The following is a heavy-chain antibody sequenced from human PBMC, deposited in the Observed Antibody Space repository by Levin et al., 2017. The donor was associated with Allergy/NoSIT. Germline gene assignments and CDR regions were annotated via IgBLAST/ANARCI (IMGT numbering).Heavy chain of an antibody. D-gene: IGHD6-19*01. CDR3: AKSNSGWYRFGY. Sequence: PGGSLRLSCAASGFTFSTYAMSWVRQAPGKGLEWVSGISASGDNTYSADSVRGRFTISRDNFKNTLYLQMNSLRAEDTAVYYCAKSNSGWYRFGYWGPGTLVTVSS. V-gene: IGHV3-23*01. CDR1: GFTFSTYA. J-gene: IGHJ4*02. CDR2: ISASGDNT.